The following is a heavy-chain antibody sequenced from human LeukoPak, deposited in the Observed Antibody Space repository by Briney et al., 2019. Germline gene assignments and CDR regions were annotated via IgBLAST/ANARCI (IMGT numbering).Heavy chain of an antibody. CDR2: IVPIFGIP. CDR1: GGSFSTYA. CDR3: ARDSVPVKKAVADRPSHFDY. J-gene: IGHJ4*02. V-gene: IGHV1-69*04. Sequence: SVKVSCKASGGSFSTYAINWVRQTPGQGLEWMGMIVPIFGIPNYAQKFQGRVTIIADKSTSTAYMELSSLRSEDTAVYYCARDSVPVKKAVADRPSHFDYWGQGTLVTVSS. D-gene: IGHD6-19*01.